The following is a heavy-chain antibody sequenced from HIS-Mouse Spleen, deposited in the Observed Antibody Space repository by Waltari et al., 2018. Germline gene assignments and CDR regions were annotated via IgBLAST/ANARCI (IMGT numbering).Heavy chain of an antibody. V-gene: IGHV4-39*07. J-gene: IGHJ2*01. CDR2: IYYSGST. Sequence: QLQLQESGPGLVKPSEPLSLTCTVSGCSISSRSYYWAWIRQPPGKGLEWIGSIYYSGSTYYNPSLKSRVTISVDTSKNQFSLKLSSVTAADTAVYYCARSRTGGWYFDLWGRGTLVTVSS. D-gene: IGHD7-27*01. CDR3: ARSRTGGWYFDL. CDR1: GCSISSRSYY.